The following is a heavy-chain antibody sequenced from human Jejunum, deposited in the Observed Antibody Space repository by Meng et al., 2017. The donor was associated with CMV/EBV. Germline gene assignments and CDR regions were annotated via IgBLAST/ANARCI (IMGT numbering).Heavy chain of an antibody. D-gene: IGHD3-3*01. CDR3: VRGGSSGTLKYFDY. CDR1: GFPFSSYE. J-gene: IGHJ4*02. Sequence: SGFPFSSYEMHWVRQFPGKGLAWISYISASTTAIYSAGSVKGRFTISRDNVKNSLYLLMESLRAEDTAIYYCVRGGSSGTLKYFDYWGQGALVTVSS. V-gene: IGHV3-48*03. CDR2: ISASTTAI.